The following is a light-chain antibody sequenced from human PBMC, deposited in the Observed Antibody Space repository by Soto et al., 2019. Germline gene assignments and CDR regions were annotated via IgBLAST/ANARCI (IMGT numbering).Light chain of an antibody. CDR2: EVS. V-gene: IGLV2-14*01. J-gene: IGLJ3*02. CDR3: SSFTSSGTL. CDR1: SSDVGGYDY. Sequence: QSALTQPATVSGLPGQPITISCTGTSSDVGGYDYVSWYQQHPGKVPKLIIYEVSIRASGVSNRFSASKSANTASLTISGLQPEDEADYYCSSFTSSGTLFGGGTKLTVL.